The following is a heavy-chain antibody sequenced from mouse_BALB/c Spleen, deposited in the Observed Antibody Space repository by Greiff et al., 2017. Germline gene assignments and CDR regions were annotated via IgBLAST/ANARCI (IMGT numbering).Heavy chain of an antibody. V-gene: IGHV1S81*02. J-gene: IGHJ2*01. CDR2: INPSNGGT. D-gene: IGHD1-1*01. Sequence: QVQLQQPGAELVKPGASVKLSCKASGYTFTSYYMYWVKQRPGQGLEWIGGINPSNGGTNFNEKFKSKATLTVDKSSSTAYMQLSSLTSEDSAVYYCTRDYYGIYYFDYWGQGTTLTVSS. CDR3: TRDYYGIYYFDY. CDR1: GYTFTSYY.